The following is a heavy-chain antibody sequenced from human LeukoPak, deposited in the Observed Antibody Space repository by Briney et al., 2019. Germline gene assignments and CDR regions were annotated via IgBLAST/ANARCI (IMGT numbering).Heavy chain of an antibody. CDR2: IYYSGST. CDR1: GGSISSSSYY. J-gene: IGHJ5*02. CDR3: ARVWGPYCSGGSCAQLGIFDP. V-gene: IGHV4-39*07. Sequence: SETLSLTCTVSGGSISSSSYYWGWIRQPPGKGLEWIGSIYYSGSTYYNPSLKSRVTISVDTSKNQFSLKLSSVTAADTAVYYCARVWGPYCSGGSCAQLGIFDPWGQGTLVTVSS. D-gene: IGHD2-15*01.